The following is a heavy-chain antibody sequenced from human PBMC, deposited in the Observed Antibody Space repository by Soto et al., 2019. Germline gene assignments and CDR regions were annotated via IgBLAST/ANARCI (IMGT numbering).Heavy chain of an antibody. Sequence: PGGSLRLSCAASGFTVSSNYMSWVRQAPGKGLEWVSVIYSGGSTYYADSVKGRFTISRDNSKNTLYLQMNSLRAEDTAVYYCARGFPYYYDSSGESDAFDIWGQGTMVT. CDR2: IYSGGST. J-gene: IGHJ3*02. CDR1: GFTVSSNY. V-gene: IGHV3-53*01. D-gene: IGHD3-22*01. CDR3: ARGFPYYYDSSGESDAFDI.